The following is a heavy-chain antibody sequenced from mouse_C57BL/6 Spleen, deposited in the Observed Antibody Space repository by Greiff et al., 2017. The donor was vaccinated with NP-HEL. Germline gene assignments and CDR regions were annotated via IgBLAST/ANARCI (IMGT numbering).Heavy chain of an antibody. D-gene: IGHD4-1*01. CDR1: GYTFTSYW. V-gene: IGHV1-50*01. CDR2: IDPSDSYT. CDR3: ARRDWDGGDY. Sequence: VQLQQPGAELVKPGASVKLSCKASGYTFTSYWMQWVKQRPGQGLEWIGEIDPSDSYTNYNQKFKGKATLTVDTSSSTAYMQLSSLTSEDAAVYYCARRDWDGGDYWGQGTTLTVSS. J-gene: IGHJ2*01.